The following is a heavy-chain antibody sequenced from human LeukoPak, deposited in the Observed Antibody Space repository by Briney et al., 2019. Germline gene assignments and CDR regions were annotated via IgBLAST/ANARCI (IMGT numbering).Heavy chain of an antibody. D-gene: IGHD5-12*01. CDR3: AKVNKGGYDSFDY. CDR1: GFTFSTYG. V-gene: IGHV3-30*02. J-gene: IGHJ4*02. Sequence: GGSLRLSCAASGFTFSTYGMHWVRQAPGKGLEWVAFIRYDGSNKYYADSVKGRFTISRDNSKNTLYLQMNSLRPEDTAVYYCAKVNKGGYDSFDYWGQGTLVTVSS. CDR2: IRYDGSNK.